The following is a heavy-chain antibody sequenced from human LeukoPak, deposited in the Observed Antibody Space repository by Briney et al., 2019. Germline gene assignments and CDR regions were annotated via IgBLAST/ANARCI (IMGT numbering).Heavy chain of an antibody. Sequence: SGTLSLTCAVSGGSISSNNWWSWVRQSPGKGLEWIGEISHSGNINYNPSLESRVTMSVDTSKNRFSLSLISVTAADTAVYFCARVTATIPFDCWGQGALVTVSS. J-gene: IGHJ4*02. CDR2: ISHSGNI. V-gene: IGHV4-4*02. CDR1: GGSISSNNW. D-gene: IGHD2-21*02. CDR3: ARVTATIPFDC.